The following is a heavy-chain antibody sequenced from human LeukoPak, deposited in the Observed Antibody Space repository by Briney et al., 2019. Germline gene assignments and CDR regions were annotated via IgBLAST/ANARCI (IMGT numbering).Heavy chain of an antibody. Sequence: SETLSLTCTVSGVSISSTSYYWGWIRQPPGKGLEWIGSIYYSGSTYYNPSLKSRVTISVDTSKNQFSLKLSSVTAADTAVYYCARVHVSITIFGVVTYYYYYYMDVWGKGTTVTVSS. J-gene: IGHJ6*03. V-gene: IGHV4-39*07. CDR1: GVSISSTSYY. CDR3: ARVHVSITIFGVVTYYYYYYMDV. D-gene: IGHD3-3*01. CDR2: IYYSGST.